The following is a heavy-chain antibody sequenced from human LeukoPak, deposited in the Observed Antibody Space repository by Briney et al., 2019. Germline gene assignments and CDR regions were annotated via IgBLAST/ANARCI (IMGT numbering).Heavy chain of an antibody. CDR1: GGTFSSYA. J-gene: IGHJ5*02. CDR3: ARVLEYSGRWFDP. Sequence: SVKVSCKASGGTFSSYAISWVRQAPGQGLEWMGRIIPIFGIANYAQKFQGRVTITADKSTSTAYMGLSSLRSEDTAVYYCARVLEYSGRWFDPWGQGTLVTVSS. D-gene: IGHD3-3*01. V-gene: IGHV1-69*04. CDR2: IIPIFGIA.